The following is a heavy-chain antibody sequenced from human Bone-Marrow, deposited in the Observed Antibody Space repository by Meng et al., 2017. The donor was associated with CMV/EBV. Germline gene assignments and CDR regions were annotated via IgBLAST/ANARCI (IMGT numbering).Heavy chain of an antibody. CDR2: ISAYNGNT. CDR3: ARSNIVVVPAGTHAFDI. D-gene: IGHD2-2*01. V-gene: IGHV1-18*01. J-gene: IGHJ3*02. CDR1: GYTFTSYG. Sequence: ASVKVSCKASGYTFTSYGISWVRQAPGQGLEWMGWISAYNGNTNYAQKLQGRVTMTTDTSTSTAYMELRSLRSDDTAVYYCARSNIVVVPAGTHAFDIWGQGTTVTVS.